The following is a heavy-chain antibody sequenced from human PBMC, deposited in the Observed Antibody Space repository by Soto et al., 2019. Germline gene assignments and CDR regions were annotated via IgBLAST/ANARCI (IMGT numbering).Heavy chain of an antibody. CDR1: GFSVSNTF. CDR2: IHSGGNT. D-gene: IGHD2-21*02. V-gene: IGHV3-66*01. CDR3: ARALVTTPPRTFDY. J-gene: IGHJ4*02. Sequence: EVQLVESGGGLVQPGGSLRLSCAVSGFSVSNTFMNWVCQATGKGLEWVAVIHSGGNTFYGDSVKGRFTISRDNSKNMVYLQMSSLRGEDTAVYFCARALVTTPPRTFDYWGQGTLVTVSS.